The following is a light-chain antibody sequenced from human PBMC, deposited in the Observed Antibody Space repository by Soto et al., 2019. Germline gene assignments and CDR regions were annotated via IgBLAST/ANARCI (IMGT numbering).Light chain of an antibody. V-gene: IGKV1-5*03. CDR2: KAS. CDR1: QSISSW. J-gene: IGKJ2*01. Sequence: DIQMTQSPSTLSASVGDRVTITCRASQSISSWLAWYQQKPGKAPKLLIYKASSLESGVPSRFSGSGSGTEFTLTISSLQHDDFATYNCQQYNSYSGYTFGQGTKLEIK. CDR3: QQYNSYSGYT.